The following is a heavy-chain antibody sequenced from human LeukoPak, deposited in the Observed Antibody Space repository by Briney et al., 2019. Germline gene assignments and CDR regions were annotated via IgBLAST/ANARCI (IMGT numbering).Heavy chain of an antibody. Sequence: SETLSLTCTVSNASISSNTYYRAWIRQPPGKGLEYIGSINYRGSTYYNPSLKSRVTLSVDTSKNQFSLKLNSVTAADTAVYYCATYKYDYVWGNQHFDYWGQGTLVTVSS. J-gene: IGHJ4*02. CDR1: NASISSNTYY. CDR3: ATYKYDYVWGNQHFDY. CDR2: INYRGST. V-gene: IGHV4-39*07. D-gene: IGHD3-16*01.